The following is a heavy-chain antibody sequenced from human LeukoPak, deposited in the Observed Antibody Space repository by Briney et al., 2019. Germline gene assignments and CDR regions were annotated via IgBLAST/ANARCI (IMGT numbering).Heavy chain of an antibody. D-gene: IGHD6-19*01. V-gene: IGHV3-23*01. J-gene: IGHJ4*02. CDR2: ISGSGGST. CDR1: RFTFSNYA. Sequence: GGSLRLSCAASRFTFSNYAMSWVRQAPGKGLEWVSAISGSGGSTYYADSVKGRFTISRDNSKNTLYLQMNSLRAEDTAVYYCAKVDIAVAGNGDYWGQGTLVTVSS. CDR3: AKVDIAVAGNGDY.